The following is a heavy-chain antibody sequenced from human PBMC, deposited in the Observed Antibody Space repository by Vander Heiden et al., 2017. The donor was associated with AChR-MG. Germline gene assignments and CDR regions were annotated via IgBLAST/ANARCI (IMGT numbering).Heavy chain of an antibody. CDR2: ISYDGSNK. CDR1: GIPFSSYA. CDR3: ARGCSSGWYGNY. V-gene: IGHV3-30-3*01. Sequence: QGQLVESGGGVVQPGRSLRLPCAASGIPFSSYAMHWVRQAPGKGLEWVAVISYDGSNKYYADSVKGRFTISRDNSKNTLYLQMKSLRAEDTAVYYCARGCSSGWYGNYWGQGTLVTVSS. D-gene: IGHD6-19*01. J-gene: IGHJ4*02.